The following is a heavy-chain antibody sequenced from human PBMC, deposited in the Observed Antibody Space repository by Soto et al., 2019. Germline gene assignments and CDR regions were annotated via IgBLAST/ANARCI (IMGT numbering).Heavy chain of an antibody. V-gene: IGHV1-3*01. CDR1: GYTFTSYA. CDR2: INAGNGNT. D-gene: IGHD4-4*01. J-gene: IGHJ3*02. CDR3: ARSKGVSDAFDI. Sequence: QVQLVQSGAEVKKPGASVKVSCKASGYTFTSYAMHWVRQAPGQRLEWMGWINAGNGNTKYSQKFQGRVTITRDTSASTAYMELSSLRSEDTAVYYCARSKGVSDAFDIWGQGTMVTVSS.